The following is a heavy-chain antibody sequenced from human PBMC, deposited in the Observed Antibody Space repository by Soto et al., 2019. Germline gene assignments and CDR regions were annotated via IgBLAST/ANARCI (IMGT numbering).Heavy chain of an antibody. V-gene: IGHV3-23*01. CDR1: GFTFSSYA. Sequence: PGGTLRLSCAASGFTFSSYAMSWVRQAPGKGLEWVPAISGSGGSTYYADSVKGRFTISRDNSKNTLYLQMNSLRAEDTAVYYCAKAANSTTYYDFWSGYPYGMDVWGQGTTVTVSS. CDR2: ISGSGGST. J-gene: IGHJ6*02. D-gene: IGHD3-3*01. CDR3: AKAANSTTYYDFWSGYPYGMDV.